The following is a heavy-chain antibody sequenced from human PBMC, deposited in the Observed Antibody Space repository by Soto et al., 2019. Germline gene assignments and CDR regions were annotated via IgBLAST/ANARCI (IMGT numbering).Heavy chain of an antibody. CDR3: VSRIPSWVFDY. J-gene: IGHJ4*01. V-gene: IGHV3-53*01. Sequence: GGSLRLSCGASGLSVSDNYMGWVRQAPGRGLEWVSVMYAGGDTHYADSVKGRFTISRDKSENTLYLQMNSLRDEDTGVYFCVSRIPSWVFDYWGLGTLATVSS. CDR2: MYAGGDT. CDR1: GLSVSDNY. D-gene: IGHD2-21*01.